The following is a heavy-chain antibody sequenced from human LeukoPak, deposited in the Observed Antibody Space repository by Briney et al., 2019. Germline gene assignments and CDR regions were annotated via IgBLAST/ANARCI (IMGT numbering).Heavy chain of an antibody. CDR1: GYTFTSYA. CDR3: ARGPLMRGYCSSTSCYMPY. J-gene: IGHJ4*02. CDR2: INAGNGNT. Sequence: ASVKVSCKASGYTFTSYAMHWVRQAPGQRLEWMGWINAGNGNTKYSQKFQGRVTITRDTSTSTAYMELRSLRSDDTAVYYCARGPLMRGYCSSTSCYMPYWGQGTLVTVSS. D-gene: IGHD2-2*02. V-gene: IGHV1-3*01.